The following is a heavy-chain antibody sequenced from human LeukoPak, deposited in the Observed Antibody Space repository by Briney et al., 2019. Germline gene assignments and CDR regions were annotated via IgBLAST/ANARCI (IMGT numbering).Heavy chain of an antibody. CDR2: INSDGSST. D-gene: IGHD6-13*01. J-gene: IGHJ6*02. Sequence: GGSLRLSCAASGFTFSSYWMHWVRQVPGKGLVWVSRINSDGSSTSYADSVKGRFTISRDNAKNTLYLQMNSLRAEDTAVYYCARTPPGIAAAGDNYYGMDVWGQGTTVTVSS. CDR1: GFTFSSYW. V-gene: IGHV3-74*01. CDR3: ARTPPGIAAAGDNYYGMDV.